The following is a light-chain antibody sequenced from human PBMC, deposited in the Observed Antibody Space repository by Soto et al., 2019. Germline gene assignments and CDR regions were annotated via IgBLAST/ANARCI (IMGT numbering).Light chain of an antibody. CDR1: SSDVGGYNY. J-gene: IGLJ1*01. Sequence: LTQPPSASGSPGQSVTISCTGTSSDVGGYNYVSWYQQHPGKAPKLMIYEVSKRPSGVPDRFSGSKSGNTASLTVSGLQAEDEADYHCSSYAGSKPYVFGTGTKVTVL. CDR2: EVS. CDR3: SSYAGSKPYV. V-gene: IGLV2-8*01.